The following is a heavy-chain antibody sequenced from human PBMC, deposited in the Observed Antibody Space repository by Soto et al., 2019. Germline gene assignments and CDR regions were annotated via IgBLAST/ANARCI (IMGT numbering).Heavy chain of an antibody. CDR3: ARPPLPGYSIHFNS. D-gene: IGHD2-15*01. CDR2: VYPRDSDT. J-gene: IGHJ4*02. CDR1: GYIFIEYW. Sequence: GASLKISCKAPGYIFIEYWIGWVRQMPGTGLEWMGIVYPRDSDTRYSPSFQGQVTISADRSTGTAFLQWRSLKASDTALYYCARPPLPGYSIHFNSWGQGTLVTVSS. V-gene: IGHV5-51*01.